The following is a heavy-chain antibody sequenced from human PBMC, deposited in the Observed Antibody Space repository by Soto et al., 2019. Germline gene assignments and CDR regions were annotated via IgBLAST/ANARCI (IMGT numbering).Heavy chain of an antibody. D-gene: IGHD2-8*02. CDR1: GGTFSSYA. Sequence: GASVKVSCKASGGTFSSYAISWVRQAPGQGLEWMGGIIPIFGTANYAQKFQGRVTITADESTSTAFMDLSSLTSEDTALYYCARDCTGGSCISRYDRWGQGTPVTVSS. CDR3: ARDCTGGSCISRYDR. CDR2: IIPIFGTA. J-gene: IGHJ4*02. V-gene: IGHV1-69*13.